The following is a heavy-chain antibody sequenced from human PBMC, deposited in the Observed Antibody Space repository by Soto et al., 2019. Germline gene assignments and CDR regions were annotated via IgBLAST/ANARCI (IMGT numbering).Heavy chain of an antibody. CDR2: ISWNSGSI. CDR3: AKVSDPYSSSWVLFDY. D-gene: IGHD6-13*01. Sequence: PGGSLRLSCAASGFTFDDYAMHWVRQAPGKGLEWVSGISWNSGSIGYADSVKGRFTISRDNAKNSLYLQMNSLRAEDTALYYCAKVSDPYSSSWVLFDYWGQGTLVTVSS. V-gene: IGHV3-9*01. J-gene: IGHJ4*02. CDR1: GFTFDDYA.